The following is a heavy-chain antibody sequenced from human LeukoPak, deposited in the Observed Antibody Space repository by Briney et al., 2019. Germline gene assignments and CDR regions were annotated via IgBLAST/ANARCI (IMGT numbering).Heavy chain of an antibody. CDR1: GFSFGSYW. V-gene: IGHV3-7*01. Sequence: GGSLRLSCAASGFSFGSYWMSWVRQAPGKGLEWVANIKEDGSEVHYVDSVKGRFAISRDNAKDSVSLQLNSLTAEDTAVYYCARDPGTPAAGTVGYFDYWGQGTLVTVSS. J-gene: IGHJ4*02. CDR3: ARDPGTPAAGTVGYFDY. CDR2: IKEDGSEV. D-gene: IGHD6-13*01.